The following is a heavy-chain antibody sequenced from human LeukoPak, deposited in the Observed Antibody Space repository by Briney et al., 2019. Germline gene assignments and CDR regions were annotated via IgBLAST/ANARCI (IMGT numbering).Heavy chain of an antibody. J-gene: IGHJ4*02. Sequence: PGGSLRLSCAASGITFSSYGMSWVRQAPGKGLEWVSSISSSSSYIYYADSVKGRFTISRDNAKNSLYLQMNSLRAEDTAVYYCAAANVLVWFGQLLYFFNYWGQGTLVTVSS. V-gene: IGHV3-21*01. D-gene: IGHD3-10*01. CDR2: ISSSSSYI. CDR3: AAANVLVWFGQLLYFFNY. CDR1: GITFSSYG.